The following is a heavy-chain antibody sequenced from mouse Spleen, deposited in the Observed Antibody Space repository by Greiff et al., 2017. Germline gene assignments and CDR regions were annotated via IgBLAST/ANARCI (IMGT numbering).Heavy chain of an antibody. CDR3: ARGGSNYDYYAMDY. J-gene: IGHJ4*01. CDR1: GYAFSSYW. CDR2: IYPGDGDT. V-gene: IGHV1-80*01. Sequence: QVQLQQSGAELVKPGASVKISCKASGYAFSSYWMNWVKQRPGKGLEWIGQIYPGDGDTNYNGKFKGKATLTADKSSSTAYMQLSSLTSEDSAVYFCARGGSNYDYYAMDYWGQGTSVTVSS. D-gene: IGHD2-5*01.